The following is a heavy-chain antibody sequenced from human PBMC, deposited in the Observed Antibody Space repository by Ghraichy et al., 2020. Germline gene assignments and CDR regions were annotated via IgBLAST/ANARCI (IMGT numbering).Heavy chain of an antibody. V-gene: IGHV3-23*01. CDR2: ISGSGGDT. J-gene: IGHJ6*02. D-gene: IGHD6-13*01. Sequence: GGSLRLSCVGSGLTFSEYVLSWVRQAPGKGLEWVSGISGSGGDTYYPDSVKGRFTISRDNSKNTLYLQMNNLRAEDTALYYCAKGIAPGTTTISYYYNGMDVWGQGTTVTVSS. CDR3: AKGIAPGTTTISYYYNGMDV. CDR1: GLTFSEYV.